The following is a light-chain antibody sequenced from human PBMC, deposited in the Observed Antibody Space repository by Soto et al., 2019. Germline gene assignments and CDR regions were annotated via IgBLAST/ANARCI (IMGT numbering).Light chain of an antibody. CDR3: QSYDSSLSGWRV. J-gene: IGLJ2*01. Sequence: QSVLTQPPSVSGAPGQRVTISCTGSSSNIGAGYYVHWYQQLPGTAPKLLIYGNSNRPSGVPDRFSGSKSGTSASLAITGLQAEDEADYDCQSYDSSLSGWRVFGGGTKLTVL. CDR2: GNS. V-gene: IGLV1-40*01. CDR1: SSNIGAGYY.